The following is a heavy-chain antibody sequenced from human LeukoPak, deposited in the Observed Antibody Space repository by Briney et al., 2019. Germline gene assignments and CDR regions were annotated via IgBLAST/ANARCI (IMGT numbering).Heavy chain of an antibody. CDR1: GGSFSGYY. J-gene: IGHJ6*03. Sequence: SETLSLTCAVYGGSFSGYYWSWIRQPPGKGLEWIGEINHSGSTNYNPSLKSRVTISVDTSKNQFSLKLSSVTAADTAVYYCARVNYYDSSGYYLVGGRYYYYYMDVWGKGTTVTVSS. CDR3: ARVNYYDSSGYYLVGGRYYYYYMDV. CDR2: INHSGST. V-gene: IGHV4-34*01. D-gene: IGHD3-22*01.